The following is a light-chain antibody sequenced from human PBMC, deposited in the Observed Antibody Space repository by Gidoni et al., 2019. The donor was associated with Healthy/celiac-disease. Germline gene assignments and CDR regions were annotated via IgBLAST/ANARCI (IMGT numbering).Light chain of an antibody. Sequence: EIVMTLSPATLPVSPGERATLPCRASQSVSSNLAWYQQKPGQAPRLLIYGASTRATGIPARFSGSGSGTEFTLTISSLQSEDFAVYYCQQYNNWPPYTFGQGTKLEIK. CDR1: QSVSSN. CDR2: GAS. V-gene: IGKV3-15*01. CDR3: QQYNNWPPYT. J-gene: IGKJ2*01.